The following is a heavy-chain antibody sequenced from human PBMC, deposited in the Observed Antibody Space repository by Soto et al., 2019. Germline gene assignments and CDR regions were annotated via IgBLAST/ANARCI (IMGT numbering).Heavy chain of an antibody. J-gene: IGHJ3*02. CDR3: ASRRGYGDYVFAFDI. V-gene: IGHV4-34*01. CDR2: INHSGST. CDR1: GGSFSGYY. D-gene: IGHD4-17*01. Sequence: QVQLQQWGAGLLKPSETLSLTCAVYGGSFSGYYWSLIRQPPGKGLEWIGEINHSGSTNYNPSLKSRVTISVDTSKNQFPLKLSSVTAADTAVYYCASRRGYGDYVFAFDIWGQGTMVTVSS.